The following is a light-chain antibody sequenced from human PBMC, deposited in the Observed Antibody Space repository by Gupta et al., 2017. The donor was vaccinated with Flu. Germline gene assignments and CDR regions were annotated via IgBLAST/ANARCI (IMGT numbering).Light chain of an antibody. CDR2: EGS. Sequence: PSTRSASVGDGVTITGRARKSISSWVGWYQQKPGKAPRLLIYEGSSVEGGVPSRFSGSASGKEFTITISRLQHDDFATYYCQQKDSYPWTFGQGTKVEI. V-gene: IGKV1-5*03. CDR3: QQKDSYPWT. J-gene: IGKJ1*01. CDR1: KSISSW.